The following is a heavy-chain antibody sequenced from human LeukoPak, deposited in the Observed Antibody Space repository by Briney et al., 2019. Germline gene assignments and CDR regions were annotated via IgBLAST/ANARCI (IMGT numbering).Heavy chain of an antibody. CDR2: ILPILGIA. V-gene: IGHV1-69*10. D-gene: IGHD4-17*01. Sequence: SVKVSCTASGGTFSTYAISWVRQAPGQGLEWIGWILPILGIANYAQKFQGRVTITADKSTSTAYMELSRLRSEDTAVYYCARGFTTVTTELYYFDYWGQGTLVTVSS. CDR1: GGTFSTYA. J-gene: IGHJ4*02. CDR3: ARGFTTVTTELYYFDY.